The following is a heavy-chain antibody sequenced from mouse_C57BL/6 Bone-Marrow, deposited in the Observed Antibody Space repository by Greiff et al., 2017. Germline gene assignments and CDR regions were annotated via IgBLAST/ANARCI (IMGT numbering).Heavy chain of an antibody. CDR3: ALYYSNYSFDY. CDR2: IYPGSGNT. Sequence: VMLVESGAELVRPGASVKLSCKASGYTFTDYYINWVKQRPGQGLEWIARIYPGSGNTYYNEKFKGKATLTAEKSSSTAYMQLSSLTSEDSAVYFCALYYSNYSFDYWGQGTTLTVSS. V-gene: IGHV1-76*01. J-gene: IGHJ2*01. CDR1: GYTFTDYY. D-gene: IGHD2-5*01.